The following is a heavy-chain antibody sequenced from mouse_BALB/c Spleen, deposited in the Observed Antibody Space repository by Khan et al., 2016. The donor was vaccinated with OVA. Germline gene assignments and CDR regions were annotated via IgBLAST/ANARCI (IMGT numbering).Heavy chain of an antibody. CDR2: ISTYTGEP. Sequence: QIQLVQSGPELKKPGETVKISCKASGYTFTNYGMNWVQQSPGKALKWMAWISTYTGEPTYADDFKGRFAFSLETSASTPYLQISNLKYEDTATYFCARPPYFSYALDHWGQGTLVTVSS. V-gene: IGHV9-3-1*01. CDR1: GYTFTNYG. D-gene: IGHD2-10*01. J-gene: IGHJ4*01. CDR3: ARPPYFSYALDH.